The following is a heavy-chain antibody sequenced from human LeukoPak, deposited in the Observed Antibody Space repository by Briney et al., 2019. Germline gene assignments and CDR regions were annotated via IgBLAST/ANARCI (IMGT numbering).Heavy chain of an antibody. CDR2: IKQDGSEK. CDR1: GFTFSSYW. D-gene: IGHD3-3*01. CDR3: ARGYYDFWSGYHI. J-gene: IGHJ3*02. Sequence: GGSLRLSCAASGFTFSSYWMSWVRQAPGKGLEWVANIKQDGSEKYYVDSVKGRFTISRDNAKNSLYLQMNSLRAEDTAVYYCARGYYDFWSGYHIWGQGTMVTVSS. V-gene: IGHV3-7*01.